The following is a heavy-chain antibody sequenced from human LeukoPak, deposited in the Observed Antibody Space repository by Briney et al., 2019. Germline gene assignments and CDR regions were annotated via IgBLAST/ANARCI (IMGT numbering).Heavy chain of an antibody. V-gene: IGHV3-7*01. CDR2: IKQDGSEK. D-gene: IGHD3-22*01. CDR1: GFTFSSYW. J-gene: IGHJ3*02. CDR3: ARDEWYYDSSSYYYYRGAFDI. Sequence: GGSLRLSCAASGFTFSSYWMSWVRQAPGKGLEWVANIKQDGSEKYYVDSVKGRFTISRDNAKNSLYLQMNSLRAEDTAVYYCARDEWYYDSSSYYYYRGAFDIWGQGTMVTVSS.